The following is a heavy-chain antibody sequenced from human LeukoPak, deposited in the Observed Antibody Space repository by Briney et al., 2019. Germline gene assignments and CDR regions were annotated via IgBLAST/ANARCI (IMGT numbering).Heavy chain of an antibody. CDR1: GGSISSGGYY. CDR3: ARTTVSKSRFDY. V-gene: IGHV4-31*03. CDR2: IYYSGST. J-gene: IGHJ4*02. Sequence: SETLPLTCTVSGGSISSGGYYWSWIRQHPGKGLEWIGYIYYSGSTYYNPSLKSRVTISVDTSKNQFSLKLSSVTAADTAVYYCARTTVSKSRFDYWGQGTLVTVSS. D-gene: IGHD4-17*01.